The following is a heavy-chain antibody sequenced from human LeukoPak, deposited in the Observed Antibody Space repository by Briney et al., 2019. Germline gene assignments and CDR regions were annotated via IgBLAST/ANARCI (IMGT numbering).Heavy chain of an antibody. Sequence: SETLSLTCTVSGGSISSYYWSWIRQPPGKGLEWIGYIYYSGSTYYNPSLKSRVTISVDTSKNQFSLKLSSVTAADTAVYYCASRKLGNDYWGQGTLVTVSS. V-gene: IGHV4-59*12. CDR3: ASRKLGNDY. D-gene: IGHD7-27*01. CDR2: IYYSGST. CDR1: GGSISSYY. J-gene: IGHJ4*01.